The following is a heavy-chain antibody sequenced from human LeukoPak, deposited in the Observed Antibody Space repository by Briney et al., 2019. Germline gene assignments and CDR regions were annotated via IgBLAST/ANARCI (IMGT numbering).Heavy chain of an antibody. D-gene: IGHD2-2*01. J-gene: IGHJ6*02. Sequence: ASVKVSCKASGGTFSSYAISWVRQAPGQGLEWMGGIIPIFGTANYAQKFQGRVTITADESTSAAYMELSSLRSEDTAVYYCARDTGYCSSTRCYLGGVQTPLSPYYYGMDVWGQGTTVTVSS. CDR3: ARDTGYCSSTRCYLGGVQTPLSPYYYGMDV. CDR1: GGTFSSYA. V-gene: IGHV1-69*01. CDR2: IIPIFGTA.